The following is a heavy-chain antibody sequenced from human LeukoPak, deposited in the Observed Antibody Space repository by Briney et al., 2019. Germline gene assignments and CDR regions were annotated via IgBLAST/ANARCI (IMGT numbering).Heavy chain of an antibody. D-gene: IGHD1-7*01. J-gene: IGHJ4*02. Sequence: PSETLSLTCTVSGGSISSYYWSSIRQPPRKGHGWIGDIYYSVSTNYTPSLKRRVTISVDTSKSPFSLKLSPVTAADTAVYSCARSEAGWNYVRAFDYWGQGTLVPVSS. CDR3: ARSEAGWNYVRAFDY. V-gene: IGHV4-59*08. CDR2: IYYSVST. CDR1: GGSISSYY.